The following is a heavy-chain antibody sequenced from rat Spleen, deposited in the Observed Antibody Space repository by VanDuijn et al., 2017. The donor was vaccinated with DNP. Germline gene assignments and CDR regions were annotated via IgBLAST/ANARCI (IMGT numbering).Heavy chain of an antibody. J-gene: IGHJ3*01. CDR1: GYSITSNY. D-gene: IGHD4-2*01. CDR3: ASGGSGIWFAY. CDR2: ISYSGST. V-gene: IGHV3-1*01. Sequence: EVQLQESGSGLVKPSQSLSLTCSVTGYSITSNYWGWIRKFPGHKMEWRGYISYSGSTSYHPSLKSRISITRDTSKNQFLLQMNSVTTEDTATYYCASGGSGIWFAYWGQGTLVTVSS.